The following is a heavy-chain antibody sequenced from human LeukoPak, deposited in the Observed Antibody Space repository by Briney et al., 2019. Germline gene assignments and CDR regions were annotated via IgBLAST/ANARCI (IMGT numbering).Heavy chain of an antibody. CDR1: GFTFSDSA. D-gene: IGHD4-23*01. CDR2: IRSKANNYAT. J-gene: IGHJ4*02. Sequence: PGGSLRHSCAASGFTFSDSAIHWVRQASGKGLEWVGRIRSKANNYATAYAASVRGRFTISRDDSKNTAYLQMNSLKTEDTAVYYCTSGPTVDFDYWGQGTLVTVSS. V-gene: IGHV3-73*01. CDR3: TSGPTVDFDY.